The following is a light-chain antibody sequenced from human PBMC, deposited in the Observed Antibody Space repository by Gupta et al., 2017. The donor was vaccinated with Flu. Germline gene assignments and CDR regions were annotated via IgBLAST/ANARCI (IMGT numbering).Light chain of an antibody. V-gene: IGKV3-11*01. J-gene: IGKJ5*01. Sequence: LSPGERATLSCRASQRVSSYLAWYQQKPGQAPRLLIYDASNRATGIPARFSGSGSGTDFTLTISSLEPEDFAVYYCQQRSNWPPITFGQGTRLEIK. CDR3: QQRSNWPPIT. CDR2: DAS. CDR1: QRVSSY.